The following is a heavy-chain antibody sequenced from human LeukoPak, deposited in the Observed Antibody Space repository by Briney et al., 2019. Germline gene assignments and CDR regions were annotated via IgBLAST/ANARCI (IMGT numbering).Heavy chain of an antibody. CDR1: GYTFTSYY. Sequence: ASVKVSCKASGYTFTSYYMHWVRQAPGQGLEWMGIINPSGGSTSYAQKFQGWVTMTRDTSTSTAYMELSRLRSDDTAVYYCARDVSPYCSSTSCYPAHYYYGMDVWGQGTTVTVSS. V-gene: IGHV1-46*01. J-gene: IGHJ6*02. CDR3: ARDVSPYCSSTSCYPAHYYYGMDV. CDR2: INPSGGST. D-gene: IGHD2-2*01.